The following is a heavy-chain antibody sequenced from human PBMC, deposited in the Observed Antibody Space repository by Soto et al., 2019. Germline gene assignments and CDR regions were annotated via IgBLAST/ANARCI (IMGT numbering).Heavy chain of an antibody. Sequence: QVQLVESGGGVVQPGRSLRLSCAASGFTISSYAMHWVRQAPGKGLEWVAVISYDGSNKYYADSVKGRFTISRDNSKNTLYLQMNSLRAEDTAVYYCARDLVGATGSGFYYYGMDVWGQGTTVTVSS. V-gene: IGHV3-30-3*01. D-gene: IGHD1-26*01. J-gene: IGHJ6*02. CDR2: ISYDGSNK. CDR3: ARDLVGATGSGFYYYGMDV. CDR1: GFTISSYA.